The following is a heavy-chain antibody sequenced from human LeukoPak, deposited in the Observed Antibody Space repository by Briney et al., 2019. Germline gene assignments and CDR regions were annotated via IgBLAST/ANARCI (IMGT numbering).Heavy chain of an antibody. Sequence: ASVKVSCKASGYTFTGYYMHWVRQAPGQGLEWMGWINPNSGGTNYAQKFQGRVTMTRDTSISTAYMELSRLRSDDTAVYYCARTRLAVAGTYYYYYYMDVWGKGTTVTISS. D-gene: IGHD6-19*01. CDR1: GYTFTGYY. V-gene: IGHV1-2*02. CDR2: INPNSGGT. CDR3: ARTRLAVAGTYYYYYYMDV. J-gene: IGHJ6*03.